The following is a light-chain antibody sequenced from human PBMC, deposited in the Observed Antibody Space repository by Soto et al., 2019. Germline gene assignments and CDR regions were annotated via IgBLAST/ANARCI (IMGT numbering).Light chain of an antibody. CDR3: CSYAGSYTYV. CDR2: DVT. CDR1: SSDVGGYNY. J-gene: IGLJ1*01. Sequence: SVLTQPRSVSGSPGQSVTISCTGTSSDVGGYNYVSWYQQHPGKAPKLMIYDVTERPSGVPDRFSGSKSGNTASLTISGLQAEDEADYYCCSYAGSYTYVFGSGTKVT. V-gene: IGLV2-11*01.